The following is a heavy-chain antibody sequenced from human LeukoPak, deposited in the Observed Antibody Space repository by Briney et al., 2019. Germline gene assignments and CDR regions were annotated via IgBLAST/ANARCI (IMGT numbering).Heavy chain of an antibody. Sequence: GASVKVSCKASGHTFTSYDINWVRQATGQGLEWMGWMNPDSGNTGYAQKFQGRVTMTRNPSISTAYMELSSLTSEDTAVYYCARRIAAVGVGIVYWGQGTLVTVSS. CDR3: ARRIAAVGVGIVY. D-gene: IGHD6-13*01. V-gene: IGHV1-8*01. J-gene: IGHJ4*02. CDR1: GHTFTSYD. CDR2: MNPDSGNT.